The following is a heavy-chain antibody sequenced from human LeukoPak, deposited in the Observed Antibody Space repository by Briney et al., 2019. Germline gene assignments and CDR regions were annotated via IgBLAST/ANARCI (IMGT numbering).Heavy chain of an antibody. CDR2: IYYSGST. CDR1: GGSISSYY. Sequence: PSETLSLTCTVSGGSISSYYWSWIRQPPGKGLEWIGYIYYSGSTNYKTSLKSRVTISVDTSKNQFSLKLSSVTAADTAVYYCARCIVGATTSFDYWGQGTLVTVSS. D-gene: IGHD1-26*01. V-gene: IGHV4-59*01. CDR3: ARCIVGATTSFDY. J-gene: IGHJ4*02.